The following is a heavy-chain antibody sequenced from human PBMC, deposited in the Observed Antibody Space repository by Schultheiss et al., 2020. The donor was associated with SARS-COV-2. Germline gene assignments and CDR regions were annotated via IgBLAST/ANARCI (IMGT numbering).Heavy chain of an antibody. Sequence: GESLKISCAASGFTFSSYDMHWVRQATGKGLEWVSAIGTAGDPYYPGSVKGRFTISRDNAKNSLYLQMNSLRAEDTAVYYCAREGYGMDVWGQGTTVTVSS. J-gene: IGHJ6*02. CDR3: AREGYGMDV. CDR2: IGTAGDP. V-gene: IGHV3-13*05. CDR1: GFTFSSYD.